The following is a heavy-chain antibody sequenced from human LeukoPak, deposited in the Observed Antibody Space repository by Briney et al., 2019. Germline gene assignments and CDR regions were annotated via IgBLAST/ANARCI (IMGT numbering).Heavy chain of an antibody. J-gene: IGHJ4*02. V-gene: IGHV3-30*04. CDR1: GFTFSSYA. Sequence: QPGRSLRLSCAASGFTFSSYAMHWVRQAPGKGLEWVAVISYDGSNKYYADSVKGRFTISRDNSKNTLYLQMNSLRAEDTAVYYCAREVAGTFDYWGQGTLVTASS. D-gene: IGHD6-19*01. CDR3: AREVAGTFDY. CDR2: ISYDGSNK.